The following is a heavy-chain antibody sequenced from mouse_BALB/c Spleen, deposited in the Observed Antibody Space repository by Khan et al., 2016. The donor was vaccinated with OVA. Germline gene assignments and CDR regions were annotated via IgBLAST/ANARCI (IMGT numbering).Heavy chain of an antibody. Sequence: EVQLLETGGDLVQPGDSLSLSCATSGFTFTDYYMIWVRQPPGKALEWLGFIRNKANGHTTEYSLSVKGRFAISRADSQSIVYLQMNTLRAEDSATYYCARAMYYGYLYAMDYWGQGTSVTVSS. J-gene: IGHJ4*01. CDR3: ARAMYYGYLYAMDY. D-gene: IGHD2-2*01. CDR2: IRNKANGHTT. V-gene: IGHV7-3*02. CDR1: GFTFTDYY.